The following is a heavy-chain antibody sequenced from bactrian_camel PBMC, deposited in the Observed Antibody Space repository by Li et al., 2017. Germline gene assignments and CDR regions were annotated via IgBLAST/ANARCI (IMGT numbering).Heavy chain of an antibody. J-gene: IGHJ4*01. CDR1: GYPYAKYC. CDR2: LDSEGSL. V-gene: IGHV3S55*01. CDR3: AARKWYLTFPRRLQRCGPFGTLSTAY. D-gene: IGHD2*01. Sequence: GGGSVQAGGSLRLSCAVSGYPYAKYCMAWFRQAPGSEREEVARLDSEGSLSYSDSVKGRFTISKDNAENTLYLEMNSLKPEDTGTYYCAARKWYLTFPRRLQRCGPFGTLSTAYWGQGTQVTVS.